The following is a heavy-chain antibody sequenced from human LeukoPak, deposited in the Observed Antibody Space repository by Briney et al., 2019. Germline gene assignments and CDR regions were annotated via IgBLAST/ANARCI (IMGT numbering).Heavy chain of an antibody. CDR3: AGQFDSSGSYFY. CDR2: IYHSGST. CDR1: GSGYSISGGYY. Sequence: SETLSLTCTVSGSGYSISGGYYWGWIRRPPGKGLEWIGSIYHSGSTYYNPSLKSRVTISLDMSKNQFSLRLNSVTAADTAVYFCAGQFDSSGSYFYWGQGTLVTVSS. D-gene: IGHD3-22*01. J-gene: IGHJ4*02. V-gene: IGHV4-38-2*02.